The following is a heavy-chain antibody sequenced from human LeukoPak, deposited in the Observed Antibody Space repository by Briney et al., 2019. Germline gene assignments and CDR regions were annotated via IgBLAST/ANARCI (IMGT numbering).Heavy chain of an antibody. CDR3: ARVDRAVAGTPHY. Sequence: SVKVSCKASGGTFSSYTISWVRQAPGQGLEWMGRIIPILGIANYAQRFQGRVTITADKSTSTAYMELSSLRSEDTAVYYCARVDRAVAGTPHYWGQGALVTVSS. J-gene: IGHJ4*02. CDR1: GGTFSSYT. D-gene: IGHD6-19*01. V-gene: IGHV1-69*02. CDR2: IIPILGIA.